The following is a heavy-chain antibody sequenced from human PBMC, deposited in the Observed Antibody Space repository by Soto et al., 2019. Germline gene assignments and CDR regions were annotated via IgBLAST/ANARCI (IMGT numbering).Heavy chain of an antibody. V-gene: IGHV1-8*01. J-gene: IGHJ4*02. CDR1: GYTFINYD. Sequence: QVQLVQSGAEVKKPGASVKVSCKTSGYTFINYDINWVRQAPGKGPEWMGLMNPKSGKTGYAQKFQGRVSMTRDTSTSTAYMELNSLRSEDTATYYCSRTPGDYWGQGTLVTVSS. CDR3: SRTPGDY. CDR2: MNPKSGKT. D-gene: IGHD2-15*01.